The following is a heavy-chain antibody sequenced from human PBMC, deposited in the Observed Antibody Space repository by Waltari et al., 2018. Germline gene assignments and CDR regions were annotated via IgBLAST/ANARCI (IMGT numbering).Heavy chain of an antibody. J-gene: IGHJ4*02. CDR3: AKQVAGSGWYLG. CDR1: GGSLSGYY. V-gene: IGHV4-34*01. D-gene: IGHD6-19*01. Sequence: QVRLQQWGAGLLKPSETLSLTCVVSGGSLSGYYWSWIRQPPGKGLEWIGEVNYGGTTNYNPSLKSRITVSIDTSNNQFSLNLNSVIAADTAVYYCAKQVAGSGWYLGWGQGTLVSVSS. CDR2: VNYGGTT.